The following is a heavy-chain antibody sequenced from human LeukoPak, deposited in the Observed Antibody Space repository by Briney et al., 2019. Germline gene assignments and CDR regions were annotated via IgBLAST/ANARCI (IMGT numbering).Heavy chain of an antibody. CDR1: GGSISSYY. CDR3: ARVIITIFGVVNYYYYMDV. J-gene: IGHJ6*03. D-gene: IGHD3-3*01. Sequence: PSETLSLTCTVSGGSISSYYWSWIRQPPGKRLEWIGYIYYSGSTNYNPSLKSRVTISVDTSKNQFSLKLSSVTAADTAVYYCARVIITIFGVVNYYYYMDVWGKGTTVTVSS. V-gene: IGHV4-59*01. CDR2: IYYSGST.